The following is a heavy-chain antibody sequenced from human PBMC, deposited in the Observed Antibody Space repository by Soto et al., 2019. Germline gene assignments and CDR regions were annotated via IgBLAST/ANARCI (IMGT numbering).Heavy chain of an antibody. CDR2: IFNGEAT. CDR3: ARPSLQGTGTSVGWYFDL. J-gene: IGHJ2*01. D-gene: IGHD1-7*01. V-gene: IGHV4-39*01. CDR1: GGSVTSSSVY. Sequence: QLQLQGSGPGLVKPSETLSLTCTVSGGSVTSSSVYWGWIRQPPGKGLEWIGNIFNGEATYYNPAPKSRVTISIDTSKNLFSLKLRSVTAADTAVYYCARPSLQGTGTSVGWYFDLWGRGTLATVSS.